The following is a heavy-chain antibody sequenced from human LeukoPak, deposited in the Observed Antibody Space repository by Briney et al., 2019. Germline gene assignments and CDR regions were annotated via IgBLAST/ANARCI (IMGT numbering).Heavy chain of an antibody. V-gene: IGHV3-21*01. D-gene: IGHD6-13*01. CDR2: ISSSSYI. CDR1: GFTFSSYS. CDR3: ARDSSSQGWFDP. Sequence: GGSLRLSCAASGFTFSSYSMNWVRQAPGKGLEWVSSISSSSYIYYADSVKGRFTISRDNAKNSLYLQMNSLRAEDTAVYYCARDSSSQGWFDPWGQGTLVTVSS. J-gene: IGHJ5*02.